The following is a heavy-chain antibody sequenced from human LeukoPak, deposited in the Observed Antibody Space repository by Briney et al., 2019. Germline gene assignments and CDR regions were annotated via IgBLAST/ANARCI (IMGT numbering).Heavy chain of an antibody. Sequence: GASVKVSCKASGFTFTSSAMQWVRQARGQRLEWIGWIVVGSGNTNYAQKFQERVTITRDMSTSTAYMELSSLRSEDTAVYYCAKGPDSSGYYFDYWGQGTLVTVSS. J-gene: IGHJ4*02. CDR2: IVVGSGNT. CDR3: AKGPDSSGYYFDY. CDR1: GFTFTSSA. V-gene: IGHV1-58*02. D-gene: IGHD3-22*01.